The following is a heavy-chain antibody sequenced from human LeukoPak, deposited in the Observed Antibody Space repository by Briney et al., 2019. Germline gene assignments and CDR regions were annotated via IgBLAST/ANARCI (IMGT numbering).Heavy chain of an antibody. CDR1: GFTFSSYA. Sequence: GGSLRLSCAASGFTFSSYAMHWVRQAPGKGLEWVAVISYDGSNKYYADSVKGRFTISRDNSKNTLYLQMNSLRAEDTAVYYCAKIPDYYDSNYWGQGTLVTVSS. CDR2: ISYDGSNK. J-gene: IGHJ4*02. CDR3: AKIPDYYDSNY. V-gene: IGHV3-30-3*02. D-gene: IGHD3-22*01.